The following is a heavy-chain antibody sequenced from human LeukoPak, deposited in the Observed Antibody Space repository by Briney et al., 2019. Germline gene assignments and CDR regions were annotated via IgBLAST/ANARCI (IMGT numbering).Heavy chain of an antibody. J-gene: IGHJ1*01. Sequence: PGGSLRLTCPASGFTSDDYAMHWVRLAPGKGLGWVSGITWNSGSIGYADSVKGRFTISRDNAKNTLYLKMHSLRAEDTDVYYCRPMGPNLVVITPYGGQGPLVTVSS. D-gene: IGHD3-22*01. CDR2: ITWNSGSI. CDR1: GFTSDDYA. V-gene: IGHV3-9*02. CDR3: RPMGPNLVVITPY.